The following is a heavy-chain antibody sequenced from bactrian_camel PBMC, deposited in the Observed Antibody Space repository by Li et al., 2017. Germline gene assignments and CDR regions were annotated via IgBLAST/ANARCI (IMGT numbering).Heavy chain of an antibody. D-gene: IGHD2*01. CDR1: GRDFSSCR. Sequence: HVQLVESGGGSVQAGGSLKLSCAASGRDFSSCRMEWHRQEAAPGKETPVSSISADGSTTYADSVKGRFSISRDNGKHTTYLQMNSLKIEDTAMYFCASARPNRGQCPDFDRARYEHWGQGTQVTVS. V-gene: IGHV3S57*01. CDR2: ISADGST. J-gene: IGHJ4*01. CDR3: ASARPNRGQCPDFDRARYEH.